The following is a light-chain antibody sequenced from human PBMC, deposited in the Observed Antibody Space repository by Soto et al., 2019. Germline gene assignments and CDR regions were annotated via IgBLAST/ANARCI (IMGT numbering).Light chain of an antibody. Sequence: QPVLTQSPSASASPGASVKLTCTLSSGHSSYAIAWHQQQPEKGPRYLIKLNSDGSHSKGDGVPDRFSGSSSGAERYLTISGLQSEDEADYYCQTWGNGMVVFGGGTKVTVL. CDR3: QTWGNGMVV. CDR2: LNSDGSH. J-gene: IGLJ2*01. V-gene: IGLV4-69*01. CDR1: SGHSSYA.